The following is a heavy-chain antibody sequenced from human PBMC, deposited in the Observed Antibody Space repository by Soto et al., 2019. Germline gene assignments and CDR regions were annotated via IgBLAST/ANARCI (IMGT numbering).Heavy chain of an antibody. CDR3: VQADGGIGVNVPVSAFRLNRTSDL. V-gene: IGHV3-23*01. Sequence: KGLEWVSAISGSGGSTYYADSVKGRFTISRDNSKNTLYLQMNSLRAEDTAVYFFVQADGGIGVNVPVSAFRLNRTSDL. CDR2: ISGSGGST. D-gene: IGHD3-16*02. J-gene: IGHJ2*01.